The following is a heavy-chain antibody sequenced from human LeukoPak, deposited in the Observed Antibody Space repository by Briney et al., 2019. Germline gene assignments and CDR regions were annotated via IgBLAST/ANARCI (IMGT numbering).Heavy chain of an antibody. CDR2: IYSGGRT. J-gene: IGHJ4*02. CDR3: STDPPLTGGVYFDY. D-gene: IGHD7-27*01. CDR1: GFTVSRNS. V-gene: IGHV3-53*01. Sequence: PGGSLRLSCAASGFTVSRNSMSWVRQAPGKGLEWVSIIYSGGRTYHADSVKGRFTISRDNSRNTLYLQMNSLETEDTAIYYCSTDPPLTGGVYFDYWGQGALVSVSS.